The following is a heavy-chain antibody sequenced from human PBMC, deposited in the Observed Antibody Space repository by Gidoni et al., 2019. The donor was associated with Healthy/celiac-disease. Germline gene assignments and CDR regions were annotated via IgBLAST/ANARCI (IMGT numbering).Heavy chain of an antibody. V-gene: IGHV5-51*03. D-gene: IGHD6-13*01. CDR3: ARPARQQLVTYFDY. CDR2: IYPGDSDT. Sequence: EVQLVQSGAEVKQPGESMKISCKGSGYSLTSYWIGGVRQMPGKGLEWMGIIYPGDSDTRYSPSFPGQVTISADKSISTAYLQWSSLKASDTAMYYCARPARQQLVTYFDYWGQGTLVTVSS. J-gene: IGHJ4*02. CDR1: GYSLTSYW.